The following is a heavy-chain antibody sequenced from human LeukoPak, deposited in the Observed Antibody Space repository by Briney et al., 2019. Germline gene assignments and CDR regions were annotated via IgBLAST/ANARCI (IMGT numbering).Heavy chain of an antibody. J-gene: IGHJ4*02. CDR1: GFTFSSYW. D-gene: IGHD3-22*01. CDR3: AKDRSGQHLDY. CDR2: IRYDGSNK. Sequence: GGSLRLSCAASGFTFSSYWMSWVRQAPGKGLEWVAFIRYDGSNKYDADSVKGRFTISRDNSKNTMYLQMNSLRAEDTAVYYCAKDRSGQHLDYWGQGTLVTVSS. V-gene: IGHV3-30*02.